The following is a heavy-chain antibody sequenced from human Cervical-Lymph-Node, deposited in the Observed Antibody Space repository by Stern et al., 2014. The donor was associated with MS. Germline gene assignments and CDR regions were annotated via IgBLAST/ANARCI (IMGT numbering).Heavy chain of an antibody. D-gene: IGHD3-10*01. CDR2: IYYSGST. J-gene: IGHJ5*02. CDR1: GGSISSGDYY. V-gene: IGHV4-30-4*01. Sequence: QVQLQESGPGLVKPSQTLSLTCTVSGGSISSGDYYWSWIRQPPGKGLEWIGYIYYSGSTYYNPSLKSRVTISVDTSKNQFSLKLSSVTAADTAVYYCARESRSQGVKYYGSGSNRGWFDPWGQGTLVTVSS. CDR3: ARESRSQGVKYYGSGSNRGWFDP.